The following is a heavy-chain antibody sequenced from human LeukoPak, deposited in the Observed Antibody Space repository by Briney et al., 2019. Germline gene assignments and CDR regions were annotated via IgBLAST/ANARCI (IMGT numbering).Heavy chain of an antibody. CDR1: GFTFSSYW. D-gene: IGHD6-13*01. CDR3: ARWYGSSWYQGYYFDY. V-gene: IGHV3-74*01. Sequence: PGGSLRLSCAASGFTFSSYWMHWVRQAPGKGLVWVSRINSDGSSTSYADSVKGRFTISRDNAKNTLYLQMNSLRAEDTAVYYCARWYGSSWYQGYYFDYWGQGTLVTVSS. J-gene: IGHJ4*02. CDR2: INSDGSST.